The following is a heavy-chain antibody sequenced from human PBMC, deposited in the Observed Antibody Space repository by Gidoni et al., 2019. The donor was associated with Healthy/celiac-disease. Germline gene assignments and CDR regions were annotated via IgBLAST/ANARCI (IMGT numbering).Heavy chain of an antibody. CDR1: GGSIFSGDYY. CDR3: ARGRVRYFDSRGEFDP. V-gene: IGHV4-30-4*08. J-gene: IGHJ5*02. D-gene: IGHD3-9*01. CDR2: IYYSGST. Sequence: QVQLQESGPGLVKPSQTLSLTCTVPGGSIFSGDYYCTWIRQPPGKGLEWIGYIYYSGSTYYNPTLKSRVAISVDTSKNQFSLKLSSVTAADTAVYYCARGRVRYFDSRGEFDPWGQGTLVTVSS.